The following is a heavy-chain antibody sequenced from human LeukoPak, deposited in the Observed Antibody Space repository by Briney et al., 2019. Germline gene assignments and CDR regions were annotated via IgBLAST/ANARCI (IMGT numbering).Heavy chain of an antibody. CDR3: ARDLYYDILTGYYKHGMDV. Sequence: ASVKVSCKASGYTFTSYGISWVRQAPGQGLEWMVWISAYNGNTNYAQKLQGRVTMTTDTSTSTAYMELRSLRSDDTAVYYCARDLYYDILTGYYKHGMDVWGRGTTVTVSS. CDR2: ISAYNGNT. J-gene: IGHJ6*02. V-gene: IGHV1-18*01. D-gene: IGHD3-9*01. CDR1: GYTFTSYG.